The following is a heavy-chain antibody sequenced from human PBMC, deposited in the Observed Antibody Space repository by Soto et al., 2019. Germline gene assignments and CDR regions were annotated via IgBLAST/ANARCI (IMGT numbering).Heavy chain of an antibody. J-gene: IGHJ4*02. Sequence: GGSLRLSCAASGFTFSSYGMHWVRQAPGKGLEWVAVISYDGSIKYYADSVKGRFTISRDNSKNTLYLQMNSLRAEDTAVYYCAKDGYCSGGSCYMFDYWGQRTMVIVSS. CDR2: ISYDGSIK. D-gene: IGHD2-15*01. CDR3: AKDGYCSGGSCYMFDY. V-gene: IGHV3-30*18. CDR1: GFTFSSYG.